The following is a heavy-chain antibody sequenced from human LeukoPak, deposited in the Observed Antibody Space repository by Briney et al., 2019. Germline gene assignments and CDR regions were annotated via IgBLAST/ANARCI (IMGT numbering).Heavy chain of an antibody. V-gene: IGHV3-30*04. CDR2: ISYDGSNK. CDR3: ARARSSGSYPNWFDP. J-gene: IGHJ5*02. Sequence: GGSLRLSCAASGFTFSSYAMHWVRQAPGKGLEWVAVISYDGSNKYYADSVKGRFTISRDNSKNTLYLQMNSLRAEDTAVYYCARARSSGSYPNWFDPWGQGTLVTVSS. D-gene: IGHD3-10*01. CDR1: GFTFSSYA.